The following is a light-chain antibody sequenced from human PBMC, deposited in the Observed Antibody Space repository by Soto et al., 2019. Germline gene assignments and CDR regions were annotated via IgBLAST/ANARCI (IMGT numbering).Light chain of an antibody. Sequence: ENGLTQSPGTLSLSKGERATLSCRASQSVSSSYLAWDQQKPGQAPRLLIYGASSRATGIPDRFSGSGSGTDFTLTISRLEPEDFAVYYCQQYGSSPPITFGQGTRLE. CDR3: QQYGSSPPIT. CDR1: QSVSSSY. V-gene: IGKV3-20*01. J-gene: IGKJ5*01. CDR2: GAS.